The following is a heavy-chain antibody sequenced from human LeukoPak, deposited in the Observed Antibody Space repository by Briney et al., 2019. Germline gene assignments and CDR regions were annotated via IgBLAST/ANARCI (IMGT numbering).Heavy chain of an antibody. D-gene: IGHD3-3*01. V-gene: IGHV4-59*08. CDR1: GSSISNYY. CDR3: ARRWSGYYASDI. J-gene: IGHJ3*02. CDR2: IYYSGRT. Sequence: SETLSLTCTVSGSSISNYYWSWIRQPPGKGLECIGHIYYSGRTNYNPSLKSRVTISVDTSKNQCSLKLSSVTAADTAVYFCARRWSGYYASDIWGQGTMVTVSS.